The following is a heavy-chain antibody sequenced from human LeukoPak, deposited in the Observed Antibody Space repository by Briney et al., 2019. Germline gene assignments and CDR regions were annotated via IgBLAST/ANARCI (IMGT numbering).Heavy chain of an antibody. CDR3: ARARENRQWLTT. D-gene: IGHD6-19*01. Sequence: ASVKVSCKASGYTFTDFYMQWVRQAPGQGLEWMGWINPNSGGTNYAQKFQGRVTMTRDTSISTAYMELSRLRSDDTAVYYCARARENRQWLTTWGQGTLVTVSS. CDR2: INPNSGGT. CDR1: GYTFTDFY. J-gene: IGHJ4*02. V-gene: IGHV1-2*02.